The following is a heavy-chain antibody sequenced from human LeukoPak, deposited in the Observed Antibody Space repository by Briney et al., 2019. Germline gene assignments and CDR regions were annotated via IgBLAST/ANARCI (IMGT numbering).Heavy chain of an antibody. V-gene: IGHV3-7*03. CDR1: GFTFSAYY. Sequence: PGGSLRLSCAASGFTFSAYYMSWVRQAPGRGLEWVANIRQDEGEKFYVDSVKGRFTISRDNAKNLLYLQMNSLRAEDTAVYYCARCYDSSALMLTYWGQGTLVTVSS. CDR2: IRQDEGEK. J-gene: IGHJ4*02. CDR3: ARCYDSSALMLTY. D-gene: IGHD3-22*01.